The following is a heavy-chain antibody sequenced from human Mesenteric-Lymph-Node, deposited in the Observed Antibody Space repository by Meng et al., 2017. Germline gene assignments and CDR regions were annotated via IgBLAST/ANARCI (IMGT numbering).Heavy chain of an antibody. CDR3: ARVAAAGNEWFDP. D-gene: IGHD6-13*01. CDR1: GGSISSINW. Sequence: VQLQDAGQGLAKPSETLSPTCAVAGGSISSINWWTWVRQPPGKGLEWIGEIYHSGSTNYNPSLKSRVTISVDKSKNQFSLKLSSVTAADTAVYYCARVAAAGNEWFDPWGQGTLVTVSS. CDR2: IYHSGST. V-gene: IGHV4-4*02. J-gene: IGHJ5*02.